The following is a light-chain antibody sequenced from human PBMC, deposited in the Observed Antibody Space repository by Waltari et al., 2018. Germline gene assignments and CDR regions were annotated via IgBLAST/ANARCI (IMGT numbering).Light chain of an antibody. Sequence: DIVMTQSPDSLAVSLGERATINCKSIQSLLYRSNHKNYLVWDQQKPRQPPEVLIFWACSRESGVPDRFSGSGSGTDFTLTITNLQAEDVAVYYCQQYYNSPHTFGQGTKLEIK. J-gene: IGKJ2*01. CDR1: QSLLYRSNHKNY. CDR3: QQYYNSPHT. CDR2: WAC. V-gene: IGKV4-1*01.